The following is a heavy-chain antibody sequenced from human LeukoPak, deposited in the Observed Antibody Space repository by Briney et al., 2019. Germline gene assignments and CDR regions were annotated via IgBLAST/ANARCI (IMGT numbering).Heavy chain of an antibody. CDR2: ISWNSGSI. Sequence: GGSLRLSCAASGFTFDDYAMHWVRQAPGKGLEWVSGISWNSGSIGYADSVKGRFTISRDNVKNSLYLQMNSLRAEDTALYYCAKGAGYSSGWYEGEDFDYWGQGTLVTVSS. D-gene: IGHD6-19*01. J-gene: IGHJ4*02. V-gene: IGHV3-9*01. CDR3: AKGAGYSSGWYEGEDFDY. CDR1: GFTFDDYA.